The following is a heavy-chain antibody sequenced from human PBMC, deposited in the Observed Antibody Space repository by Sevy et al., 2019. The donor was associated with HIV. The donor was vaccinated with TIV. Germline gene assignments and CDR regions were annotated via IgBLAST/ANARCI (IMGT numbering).Heavy chain of an antibody. V-gene: IGHV1-58*01. J-gene: IGHJ3*02. CDR2: IVVGSGNT. D-gene: IGHD3-10*01. CDR3: AADPSFSNYYGSGSSDAFDI. CDR1: GFTFTSSA. Sequence: ASVKVSCKASGFTFTSSAVQWVRQARGQRLEWIGWIVVGSGNTNYAQKFQERVTITRDMSTSTAYMELSSLRSEDTAVYYCAADPSFSNYYGSGSSDAFDIWGQGTMVTVSS.